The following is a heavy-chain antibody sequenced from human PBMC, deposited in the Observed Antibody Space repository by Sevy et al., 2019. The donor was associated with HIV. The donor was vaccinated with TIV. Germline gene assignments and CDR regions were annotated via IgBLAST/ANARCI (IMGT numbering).Heavy chain of an antibody. CDR2: ISSSSSTI. D-gene: IGHD4-17*01. CDR3: AREEHDYGDYGGAFDI. J-gene: IGHJ3*02. Sequence: GGSLRLSCAASGFTFSSYSMNWDRQAPGKGLEWVSYISSSSSTIYYADSVKGRFTISRDNAKNSLYLQMNSLRDEDTAVYYCAREEHDYGDYGGAFDIWGQGTMVTVSS. V-gene: IGHV3-48*02. CDR1: GFTFSSYS.